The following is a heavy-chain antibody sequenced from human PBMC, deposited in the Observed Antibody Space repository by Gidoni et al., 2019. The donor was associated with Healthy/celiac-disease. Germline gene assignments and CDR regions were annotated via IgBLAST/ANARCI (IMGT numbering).Heavy chain of an antibody. CDR3: AGPRAFDI. V-gene: IGHV4-34*01. Sequence: QVQLQQWGAGLWKTSETLSLTCAVYGGSFSGYYWSWIRQPPGKGLEWIGEINHSGSTNYNPSLKSRVTISVDTSKNQFSLKLSSVTAADTAVYYCAGPRAFDIWGQGTMVTVSS. CDR2: INHSGST. J-gene: IGHJ3*02. CDR1: GGSFSGYY.